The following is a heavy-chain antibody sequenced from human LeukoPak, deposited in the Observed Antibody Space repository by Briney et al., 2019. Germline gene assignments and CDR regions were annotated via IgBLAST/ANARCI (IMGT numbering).Heavy chain of an antibody. CDR3: AGGKRGYSSSWYDY. CDR2: IYYSGST. J-gene: IGHJ4*02. Sequence: SETLSLTCTVSGGSISSSSYYWGWIRQPPGKGLEWIGSIYYSGSTYYNPSLKSRVTISVDTSKNQFSLKLSSVTAADTAVYYCAGGKRGYSSSWYDYWGQGTLVTVSS. V-gene: IGHV4-39*07. D-gene: IGHD6-13*01. CDR1: GGSISSSSYY.